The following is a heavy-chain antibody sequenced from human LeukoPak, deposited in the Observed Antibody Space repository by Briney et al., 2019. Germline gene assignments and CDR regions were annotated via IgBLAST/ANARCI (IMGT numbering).Heavy chain of an antibody. Sequence: ASVKVSCKASGYTFTSYDINWVRQATGQGLEWMGWMNPNSGNTGYAQKFQGRVTMTRNTSINTAYMELSSLRSEDTAVYYCARERGGGTTGTVTYDIWGQGTMVTVSS. D-gene: IGHD1-1*01. CDR3: ARERGGGTTGTVTYDI. CDR1: GYTFTSYD. CDR2: MNPNSGNT. V-gene: IGHV1-8*01. J-gene: IGHJ3*02.